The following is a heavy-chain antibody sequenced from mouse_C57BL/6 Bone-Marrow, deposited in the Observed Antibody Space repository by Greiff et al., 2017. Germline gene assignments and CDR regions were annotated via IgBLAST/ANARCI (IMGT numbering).Heavy chain of an antibody. D-gene: IGHD2-1*01. CDR3: ARPIYYGNYVGDY. Sequence: QVTLKEPGPELVKPGASVKISCKASGYAFSSSWMNWVKQRPGKGLEWIGRIYPGDGDTNYNGKFKGKATLTADKSSSTAYMQLSSLTSEDSAVYFCARPIYYGNYVGDYWGQGTTLTVSS. J-gene: IGHJ2*01. V-gene: IGHV1-82*01. CDR1: GYAFSSSW. CDR2: IYPGDGDT.